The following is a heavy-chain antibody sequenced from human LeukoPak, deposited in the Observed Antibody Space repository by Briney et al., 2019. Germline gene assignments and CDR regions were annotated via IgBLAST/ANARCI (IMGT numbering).Heavy chain of an antibody. CDR2: ISYDGSNK. V-gene: IGHV3-30*18. CDR3: AKDSSNLVSNWFDP. D-gene: IGHD4-11*01. J-gene: IGHJ5*02. CDR1: GFTFSSYG. Sequence: GRSLRLSCAASGFTFSSYGMHWVRQAPGKGLEWVAVISYDGSNKYYADSVKGRFTISIDNSKNTLYLQMNSLRAEDTAVYYCAKDSSNLVSNWFDPWGQGTLVTVSS.